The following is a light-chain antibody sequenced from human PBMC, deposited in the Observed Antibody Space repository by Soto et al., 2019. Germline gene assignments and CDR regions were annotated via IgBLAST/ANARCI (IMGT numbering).Light chain of an antibody. CDR1: QSVSIH. J-gene: IGKJ5*01. V-gene: IGKV3-15*01. Sequence: ETVITQSPGTLSVSLGERATLSCRASQSVSIHLAWYQQKPGQAPRLLIYDTSTRATGIPARFSGSGSGTEFTLTISSLXSEDFAVYYCQQYSNWPPITFGQGTRLEIK. CDR2: DTS. CDR3: QQYSNWPPIT.